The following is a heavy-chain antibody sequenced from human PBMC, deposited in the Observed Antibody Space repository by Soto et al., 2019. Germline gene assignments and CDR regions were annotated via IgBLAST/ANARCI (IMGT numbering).Heavy chain of an antibody. CDR1: GFTFSSYG. CDR3: ARDTTYYYYGMDV. Sequence: PGESLRLSCAASGFTFSSYGMHWVRQAPGKGLEWVAVIWYDGSNKYYADSVKGRFTISRDNSKNTLYLQMNSLRAEDTAVYYCARDTTYYYYGMDVWGQGTTVTVSS. CDR2: IWYDGSNK. J-gene: IGHJ6*02. V-gene: IGHV3-33*01. D-gene: IGHD1-26*01.